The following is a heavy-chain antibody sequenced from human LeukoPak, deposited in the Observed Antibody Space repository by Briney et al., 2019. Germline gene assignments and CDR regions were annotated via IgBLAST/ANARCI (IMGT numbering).Heavy chain of an antibody. Sequence: GGSLRLSCAASGFTFSGHWMHWVRQVPGKGLVWVSRINTDGRTTNYADSVKGRFTISRDNAKNTLYLQMNSLRAEDTAVYYCARDRDSSGSDYWGQGTLVTVSS. CDR2: INTDGRTT. CDR3: ARDRDSSGSDY. CDR1: GFTFSGHW. J-gene: IGHJ4*02. V-gene: IGHV3-74*01. D-gene: IGHD6-19*01.